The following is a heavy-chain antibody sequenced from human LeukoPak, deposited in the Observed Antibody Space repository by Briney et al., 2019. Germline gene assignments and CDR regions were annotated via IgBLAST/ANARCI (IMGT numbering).Heavy chain of an antibody. CDR3: AKDLGVRNNDY. Sequence: GGSLRLSCAASGFTFSSYAMSWVRQAPGKGREWVSAISGSGGSTYYAHSVKGRFPISRDNSKNTLYPQMNSLRAEDTAVYYCAKDLGVRNNDYWGQGTLVTVSS. D-gene: IGHD3-16*01. CDR2: ISGSGGST. J-gene: IGHJ4*02. V-gene: IGHV3-23*01. CDR1: GFTFSSYA.